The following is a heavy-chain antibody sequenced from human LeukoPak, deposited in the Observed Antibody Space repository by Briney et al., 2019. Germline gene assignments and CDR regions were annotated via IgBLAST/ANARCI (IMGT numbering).Heavy chain of an antibody. CDR1: GVSISSDNW. D-gene: IGHD3-10*01. J-gene: IGHJ4*02. CDR3: ATRHHSRTYMVPLDS. Sequence: SETLSLTCAVYGVSISSDNWWTWVRQPPGKGLEWIGETHRSGDTKYNPSLNGRVTISMDNSKNQLSLNLIPVTAADTAIYFCATRHHSRTYMVPLDSWGQGTLVTVSS. V-gene: IGHV4/OR15-8*02. CDR2: THRSGDT.